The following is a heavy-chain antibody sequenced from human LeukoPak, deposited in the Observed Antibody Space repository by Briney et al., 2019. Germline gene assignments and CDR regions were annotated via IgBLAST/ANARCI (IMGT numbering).Heavy chain of an antibody. Sequence: GGSLRLSCAASGFTFSDYYMSWIRQAPGKGLEWVSYISSCGSTIYYADSVKGRFTISRDNAKNSLYLQMNSLRAEDTAVYYCARDSDSSGGSCYGVDVWGQGTTVTVSS. V-gene: IGHV3-11*01. CDR2: ISSCGSTI. CDR1: GFTFSDYY. J-gene: IGHJ6*02. D-gene: IGHD2-15*01. CDR3: ARDSDSSGGSCYGVDV.